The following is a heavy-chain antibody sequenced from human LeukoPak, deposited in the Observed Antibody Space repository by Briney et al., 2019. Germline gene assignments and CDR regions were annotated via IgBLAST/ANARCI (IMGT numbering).Heavy chain of an antibody. Sequence: PSKTLSLTCAVYGWSFNDYYWNWIRQPPGKGLEWIGEINARGDTSYNPSLKSRVTISVDTSKKQFSLRLTSMIAADTALYYCARGQVPAARGYNWFDPWGKGTLVTASS. D-gene: IGHD2-2*01. CDR2: INARGDT. CDR3: ARGQVPAARGYNWFDP. J-gene: IGHJ5*02. CDR1: GWSFNDYY. V-gene: IGHV4-34*01.